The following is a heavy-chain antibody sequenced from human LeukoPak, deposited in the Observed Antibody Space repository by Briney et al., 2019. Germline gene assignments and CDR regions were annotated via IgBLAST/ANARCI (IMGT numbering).Heavy chain of an antibody. CDR2: INPSGGST. CDR1: GGTFSNYA. V-gene: IGHV1-46*01. J-gene: IGHJ4*02. CDR3: ARDLASSGWSDY. D-gene: IGHD6-19*01. Sequence: ASVTVSCKASGGTFSNYAISWVRQAPGQGLEWMGIINPSGGSTSYAQKFQGRVTMTRDTSTSTVYMELSSLRCEDTAVYYCARDLASSGWSDYWGQGTLVTVSS.